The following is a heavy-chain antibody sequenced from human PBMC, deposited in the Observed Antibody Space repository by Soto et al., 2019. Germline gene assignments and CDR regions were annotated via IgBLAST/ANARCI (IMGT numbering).Heavy chain of an antibody. CDR3: ARGFRTRYCSSTSCYRVGAFDI. Sequence: ASVKVSCKASGYTFTSYAMHWVRQAPGQRLEWMGWINAGNGNTKYSQKFQGRVTITRDTSASTAYMELSSLRSEDTAVYYCARGFRTRYCSSTSCYRVGAFDIWAKGKMVTVSS. D-gene: IGHD2-2*02. CDR2: INAGNGNT. J-gene: IGHJ3*02. CDR1: GYTFTSYA. V-gene: IGHV1-3*01.